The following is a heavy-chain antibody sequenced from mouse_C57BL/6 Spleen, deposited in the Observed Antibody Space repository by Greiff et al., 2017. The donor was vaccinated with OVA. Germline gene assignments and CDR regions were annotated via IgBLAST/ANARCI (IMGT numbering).Heavy chain of an antibody. D-gene: IGHD2-1*01. V-gene: IGHV5-17*01. CDR2: ISSGSSTI. CDR1: GFTFSDYG. CDR3: ARTLYYGNYVYFDY. Sequence: EVQLKESGGGLVKPGGSLKLSCAASGFTFSDYGMHWVRQAPEKGLEWVAYISSGSSTIYYADTVKGRFTISRDNAKNTLFLQMTSLRSEDTAMYYCARTLYYGNYVYFDYWGQGTTLTVSS. J-gene: IGHJ2*01.